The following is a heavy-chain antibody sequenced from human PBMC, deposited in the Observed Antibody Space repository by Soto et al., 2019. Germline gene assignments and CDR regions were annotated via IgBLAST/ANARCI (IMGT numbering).Heavy chain of an antibody. CDR3: ARDGNYSSGLPFGY. D-gene: IGHD2-2*03. Sequence: GGSLRLSCAASGFTFSSYGMHWVRQAPGKGLEWVAVIWYDGSNKYYADSVKGRFTISRDNSKNTLYRQMNSLGAEDTAVYYCARDGNYSSGLPFGYWGQGTLVTVSS. CDR2: IWYDGSNK. CDR1: GFTFSSYG. V-gene: IGHV3-33*01. J-gene: IGHJ4*02.